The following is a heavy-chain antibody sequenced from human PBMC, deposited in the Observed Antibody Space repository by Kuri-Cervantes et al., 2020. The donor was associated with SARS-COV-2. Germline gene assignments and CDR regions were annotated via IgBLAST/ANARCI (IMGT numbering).Heavy chain of an antibody. CDR2: ISSSSSYI. CDR1: GFTFSSYS. CDR3: ARGGGILSLGWSNAFDI. J-gene: IGHJ3*02. Sequence: GESLKISCAASGFTFSSYSMNWVRQAPGKGLEWVSSISSSSSYIYYADSVKGRFTISRDNAKNSLYLQMNSLRAEDTAVYYCARGGGILSLGWSNAFDIWGQGTMVTVSS. D-gene: IGHD6-19*01. V-gene: IGHV3-21*01.